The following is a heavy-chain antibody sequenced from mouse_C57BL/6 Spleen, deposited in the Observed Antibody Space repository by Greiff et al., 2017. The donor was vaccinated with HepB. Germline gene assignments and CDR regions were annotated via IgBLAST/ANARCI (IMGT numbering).Heavy chain of an antibody. CDR1: GYTFTDYY. D-gene: IGHD2-4*01. CDR3: ARSSYDYDGFAY. J-gene: IGHJ3*01. CDR2: INPNNGGT. Sequence: VQLKQSGPELVKPGASVKISCKASGYTFTDYYMNWVKQSHGKSLEWIGDINPNNGGTSYNQKFKGKATLTVDKSSSTAYMELRSLPSEDSAVYYCARSSYDYDGFAYWGQGTLVTVSA. V-gene: IGHV1-26*01.